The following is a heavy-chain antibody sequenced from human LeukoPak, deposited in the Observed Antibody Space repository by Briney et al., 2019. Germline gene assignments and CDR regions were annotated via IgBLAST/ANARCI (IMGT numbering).Heavy chain of an antibody. V-gene: IGHV3-30*03. CDR2: TSSDLNVK. Sequence: PGGSLRLSCAASGFTVDSNYLSWVRQAPGKGLEWVAVTSSDLNVKLYADSVKGRFTISRDNSRSTLYLQMNSLRPEDTAIYYCAREGYYGSGSPPSLYFDYWGQGTLVTVSS. CDR3: AREGYYGSGSPPSLYFDY. D-gene: IGHD3-10*01. J-gene: IGHJ4*02. CDR1: GFTVDSNY.